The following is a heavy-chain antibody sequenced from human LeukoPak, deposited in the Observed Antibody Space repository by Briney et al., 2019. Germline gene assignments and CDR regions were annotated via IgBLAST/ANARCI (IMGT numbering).Heavy chain of an antibody. Sequence: GGSLRLSCAASGFTFSSSAMSWVRQAPGKGLEWVSAISGSGGSTSYADSVKGRFTISRDNSKNTLYLQMNSLRAEDTAVYYCARTRTAYYYDSSGSDWAFVIWGQGTMVTVSS. CDR1: GFTFSSSA. V-gene: IGHV3-23*01. CDR3: ARTRTAYYYDSSGSDWAFVI. CDR2: ISGSGGST. D-gene: IGHD3-22*01. J-gene: IGHJ3*02.